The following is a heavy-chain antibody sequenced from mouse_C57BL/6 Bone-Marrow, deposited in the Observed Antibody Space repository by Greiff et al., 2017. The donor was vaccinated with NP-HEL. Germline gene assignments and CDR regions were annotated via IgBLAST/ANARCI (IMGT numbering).Heavy chain of an antibody. CDR2: ISNGGGST. J-gene: IGHJ3*01. CDR3: ARHDSSGTGFAY. CDR1: GFTFSDYY. D-gene: IGHD3-2*02. V-gene: IGHV5-12*01. Sequence: EVQLQESGGGLVQPGGSLKLSCAASGFTFSDYYMYWVRQTPEKRLEWVAYISNGGGSTYYPETVKGRFTFSRDNAKTTLYLQMSRLKSEDTAMYYCARHDSSGTGFAYWGQGTLVTVSA.